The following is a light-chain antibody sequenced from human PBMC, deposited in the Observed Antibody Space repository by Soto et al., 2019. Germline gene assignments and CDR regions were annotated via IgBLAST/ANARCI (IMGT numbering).Light chain of an antibody. J-gene: IGLJ3*02. Sequence: QSALTQPASVSGSPGQSITISCTGTTSDIGGYNYVSWYQQHPGKAPKVMIYEVSKRPSGVSNRFSGSKSGNTASLTIFGLQDEDEADYYCISFTTTNTWVFGGGTKLTVL. V-gene: IGLV2-14*01. CDR1: TSDIGGYNY. CDR2: EVS. CDR3: ISFTTTNTWV.